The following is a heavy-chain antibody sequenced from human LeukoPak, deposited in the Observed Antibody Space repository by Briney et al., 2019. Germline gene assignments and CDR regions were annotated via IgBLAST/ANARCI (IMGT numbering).Heavy chain of an antibody. V-gene: IGHV3-33*01. J-gene: IGHJ4*02. CDR2: IWYDGSNK. CDR1: GFTLSSYG. D-gene: IGHD2-2*02. CDR3: ARDGPGYCSSTSCYTGDFDY. Sequence: GGSLRLSCAASGFTLSSYGMHWVRQAPGKGLEWVAVIWYDGSNKYYADSVKGRFTISRDNSKNTLYLQMNSLRAEDTAVYYCARDGPGYCSSTSCYTGDFDYWGQGTLVTVSS.